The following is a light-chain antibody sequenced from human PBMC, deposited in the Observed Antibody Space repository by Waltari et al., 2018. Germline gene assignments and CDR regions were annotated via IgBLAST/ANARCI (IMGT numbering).Light chain of an antibody. CDR2: GAS. V-gene: IGKV3-20*01. J-gene: IGKJ1*01. Sequence: EIVLTQSPGTLSLSPGERVTLSCRASQSVSRTLAWYQQKPGQVPRLLIYGASIRATGIPDRFSGSGSGTDFSLTSSRLEPEDFAVYYCQHYRSLPVTFGQGTKVEIK. CDR3: QHYRSLPVT. CDR1: QSVSRT.